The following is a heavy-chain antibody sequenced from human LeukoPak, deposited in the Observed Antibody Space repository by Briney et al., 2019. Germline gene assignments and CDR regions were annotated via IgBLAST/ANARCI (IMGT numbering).Heavy chain of an antibody. Sequence: SETLSLTCAVSGGSISSGGYYWSWIRQPAGKGLEWIGRIYTSGSTNYNPSLKSRVTMSVDTSKNQFSLKLSSVTAADTAVYYCARALRGSYYDYWGQGTLVTVSS. V-gene: IGHV4-61*02. D-gene: IGHD1-26*01. CDR1: GGSISSGGYY. CDR3: ARALRGSYYDY. J-gene: IGHJ4*02. CDR2: IYTSGST.